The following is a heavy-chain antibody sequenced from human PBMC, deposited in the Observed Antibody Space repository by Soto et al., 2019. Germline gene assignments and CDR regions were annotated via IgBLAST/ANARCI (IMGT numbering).Heavy chain of an antibody. CDR3: ARSGYSYGPNPLLY. Sequence: QVQLQESGPGLVKPSQTLSLTCTVSGGSISSGGYYWSWIRQHPGKGLEWIGYIYYSGSTYYNPSTKGSATISVDTAKNQFSLKLSFVTAADTAVYYCARSGYSYGPNPLLYWGQGTLVTVSS. D-gene: IGHD5-18*01. CDR2: IYYSGST. J-gene: IGHJ4*02. V-gene: IGHV4-31*03. CDR1: GGSISSGGYY.